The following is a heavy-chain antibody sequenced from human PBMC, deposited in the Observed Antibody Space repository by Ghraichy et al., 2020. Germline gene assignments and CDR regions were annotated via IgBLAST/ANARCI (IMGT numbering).Heavy chain of an antibody. CDR3: ANRATGTSSHHFAY. Sequence: GGSLRLSCAASGFTFNDYTMSWVRQAPGKGLEWVSIISNTGGTTYYADSVKGRFTISRDNPKNTLYLQMNSLRAEDTAVYYCANRATGTSSHHFAYWGQGTLVTVS. CDR1: GFTFNDYT. CDR2: ISNTGGTT. J-gene: IGHJ4*02. D-gene: IGHD1-14*01. V-gene: IGHV3-23*01.